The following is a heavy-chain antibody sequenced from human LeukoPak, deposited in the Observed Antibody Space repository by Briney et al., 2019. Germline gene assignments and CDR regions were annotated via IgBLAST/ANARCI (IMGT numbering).Heavy chain of an antibody. D-gene: IGHD3-22*01. CDR2: INPNSGDT. V-gene: IGHV1-2*02. CDR1: GYIFTGYY. J-gene: IGHJ4*02. Sequence: ASVKVSCKASGYIFTGYYMHWVRQAPGQGLEWMGWINPNSGDTNYAQKFQGRVTMTRDTSISTTYMELSRLRSDDTAVYYCASQPYYFDSSGYYDYWGQGTLVTVSS. CDR3: ASQPYYFDSSGYYDY.